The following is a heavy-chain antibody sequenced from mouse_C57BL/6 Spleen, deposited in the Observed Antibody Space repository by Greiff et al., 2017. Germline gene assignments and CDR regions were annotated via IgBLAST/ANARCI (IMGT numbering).Heavy chain of an antibody. CDR1: GFTFSSYG. CDR3: ARHRKSPYFDV. V-gene: IGHV5-6*01. J-gene: IGHJ1*03. CDR2: ISSGGSYT. Sequence: EVKVVESGGDLVKPGGSLKLSCAASGFTFSSYGMSWVRQTPDKRLEWVATISSGGSYTYYPDSVKGRFTISRDNAKNTLYLQMSSLKSEDTAMYYCARHRKSPYFDVWGTGTTVTVSS.